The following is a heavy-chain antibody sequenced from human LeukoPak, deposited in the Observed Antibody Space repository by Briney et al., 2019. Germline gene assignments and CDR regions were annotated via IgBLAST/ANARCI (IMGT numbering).Heavy chain of an antibody. V-gene: IGHV3-23*01. D-gene: IGHD3-22*01. J-gene: IGHJ4*02. CDR3: AKDGGYYYDSSGYLWDFDY. CDR1: GFTFSSYA. CDR2: ISGSGGST. Sequence: PGGSLRLSCAASGFTFSSYAMSWVRQAPGKGLEWVTAISGSGGSTYYADSVEGRFTISRDNAKNTVYLQMNSLRAEDTAVYYCAKDGGYYYDSSGYLWDFDYWGQGTLVTVSS.